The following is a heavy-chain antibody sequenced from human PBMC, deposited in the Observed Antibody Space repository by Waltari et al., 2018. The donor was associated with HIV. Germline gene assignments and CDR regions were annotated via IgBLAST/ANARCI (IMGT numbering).Heavy chain of an antibody. D-gene: IGHD3-16*01. CDR2: FKTDEGST. V-gene: IGHV3-74*01. CDR1: GFTFSSYW. Sequence: EVQLVESGGGLVQPGGSLRLPCAASGFTFSSYWLHWVRQVPGKGLVYVSLFKTDEGSTIYADSVKGRFTIARDNAKSTLYRQMNSLRAEDTGIYFCARDFGAPDGMDVWGQGTTVTVSS. J-gene: IGHJ6*02. CDR3: ARDFGAPDGMDV.